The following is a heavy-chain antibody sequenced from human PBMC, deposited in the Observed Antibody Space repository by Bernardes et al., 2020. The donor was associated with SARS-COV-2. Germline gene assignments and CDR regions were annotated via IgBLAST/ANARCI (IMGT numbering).Heavy chain of an antibody. CDR2: INSGGST. J-gene: IGHJ4*02. D-gene: IGHD1-20*01. CDR3: AREYNGDDPDY. V-gene: IGHV4-61*02. Sequence: SETLSLTCTLSGGSISSANYYWSWTRQPAGKGLEWIGRINSGGSTNYNPSLRSRVAMSIDTSRNQFSLRLSFATAADTAVYYCAREYNGDDPDYWGQGTLVTVSS. CDR1: GGSISSANYY.